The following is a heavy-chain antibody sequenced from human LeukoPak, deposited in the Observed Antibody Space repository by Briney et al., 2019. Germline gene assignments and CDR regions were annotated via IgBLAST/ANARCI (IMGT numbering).Heavy chain of an antibody. CDR1: GDSITTSSYY. J-gene: IGHJ4*01. V-gene: IGHV4-39*01. CDR3: ARLETYDSTLDY. Sequence: SETLSLTCTVSGDSITTSSYYWGWIRQPPGKGLEWIGNIYYSGSTYYNPSLKSRLTLSVDTSKNQFSLWLSSVTAADTAVYYCARLETYDSTLDYWGHGTLVTVSS. D-gene: IGHD3-22*01. CDR2: IYYSGST.